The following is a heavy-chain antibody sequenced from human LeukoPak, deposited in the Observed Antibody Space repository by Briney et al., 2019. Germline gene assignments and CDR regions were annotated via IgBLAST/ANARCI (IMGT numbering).Heavy chain of an antibody. D-gene: IGHD3-9*01. Sequence: GGSLRLSCAASGFTFSSYAMSWVRQAPGKGLEWVSAISGSGGSTYYAGSVKGRFTISRDNSKNTLYLQMNSLGAEDTAVYYCVKGVSDILTGYPTGPLDYWGQGTLVTVSS. CDR1: GFTFSSYA. CDR3: VKGVSDILTGYPTGPLDY. V-gene: IGHV3-23*01. CDR2: ISGSGGST. J-gene: IGHJ4*02.